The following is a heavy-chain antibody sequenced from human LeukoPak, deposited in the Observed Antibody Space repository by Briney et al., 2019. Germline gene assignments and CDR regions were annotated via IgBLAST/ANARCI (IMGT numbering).Heavy chain of an antibody. J-gene: IGHJ2*01. V-gene: IGHV3-74*01. Sequence: GSLRLSCTASGFTFSSYCMHWVRQAPGKGLVWVSRINSDGSSTSYADSVKGRFTISRDNAKNTLYLQMSSLRAEDTAMYYCARADRPNWYFDLWGRGTLVTVSS. CDR3: ARADRPNWYFDL. CDR2: INSDGSST. CDR1: GFTFSSYC.